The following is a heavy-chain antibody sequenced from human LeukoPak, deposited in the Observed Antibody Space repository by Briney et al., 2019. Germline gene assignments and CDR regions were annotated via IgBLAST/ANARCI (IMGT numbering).Heavy chain of an antibody. J-gene: IGHJ3*02. CDR3: ARGTDGFDI. CDR2: IGTAGDT. V-gene: IGHV3-13*01. Sequence: SGGSLRLSFVASGFIFSNYDMHWVRQGPGRGLEWVSAIGTAGDTYSPDSVKGRFIISRENAKNSFYLQMNGLTVGDTAVYYCARGTDGFDIWGQGTMVTVSP. CDR1: GFIFSNYD.